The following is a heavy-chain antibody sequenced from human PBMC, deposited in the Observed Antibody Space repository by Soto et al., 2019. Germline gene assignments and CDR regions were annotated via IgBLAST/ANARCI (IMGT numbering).Heavy chain of an antibody. CDR3: ARWRGIVVLPAAPSGAGPPAPAEHMDV. V-gene: IGHV1-69*01. Sequence: QVQLVQSGAEVKKPGSSVKVSCKASGGTFSSYAISWVRQAPGQGLEWMGGIIPIFGTANYAQKFQGRVTMTADEFTSTAYMELSSLRFEDTAVYYWARWRGIVVLPAAPSGAGPPAPAEHMDVWGQGTTVTVSS. CDR2: IIPIFGTA. CDR1: GGTFSSYA. D-gene: IGHD2-2*01. J-gene: IGHJ6*02.